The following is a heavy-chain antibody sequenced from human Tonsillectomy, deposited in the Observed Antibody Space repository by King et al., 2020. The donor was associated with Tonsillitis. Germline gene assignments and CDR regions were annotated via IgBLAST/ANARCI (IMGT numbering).Heavy chain of an antibody. CDR2: LWTGGGSK. J-gene: IGHJ4*02. Sequence: VQLVESGGGLVQPGGSLRLSCAASGFTVSNYAMSWVRQAPGKGLEWVSTLWTGGGSKYYADAVKGRFTISRDNSKNTLYLQMSSLRVEDTAIYYCAKDVNSGWLYYFDFWGQGTLVTVSS. CDR1: GFTVSNYA. V-gene: IGHV3-23*04. CDR3: AKDVNSGWLYYFDF. D-gene: IGHD6-19*01.